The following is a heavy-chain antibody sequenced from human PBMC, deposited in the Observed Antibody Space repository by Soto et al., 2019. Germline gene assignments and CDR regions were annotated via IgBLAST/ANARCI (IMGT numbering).Heavy chain of an antibody. CDR1: GVSFNNNG. J-gene: IGHJ6*02. V-gene: IGHV1-69*01. CDR2: VSPPFRTS. CDR3: ARVLYYGSGSYSPYGMDV. Sequence: QVQLVQSGAEVKKPGSSVKVSCKTSGVSFNNNGIGWVRQAPGHGLEWMGGVSPPFRTSNYARKFQGRISITADASTGTVNMELSSLTSADTAQYYCARVLYYGSGSYSPYGMDVWGQGTTVTVSS. D-gene: IGHD3-10*01.